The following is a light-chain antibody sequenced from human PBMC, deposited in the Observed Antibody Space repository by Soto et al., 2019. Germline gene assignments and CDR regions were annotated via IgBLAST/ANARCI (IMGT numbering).Light chain of an antibody. J-gene: IGLJ1*01. CDR2: EVS. V-gene: IGLV2-14*01. CDR3: SSYRSTSTRV. Sequence: QSVLTQPASVSGSPGQSITISCTGTSSDIGGYNFVSWYQQHPGKAPKLIIFEVSNRPSGVSHRFSGSKSDITASLTISGLQAGDEADYYCSSYRSTSTRVFGTGTKATVL. CDR1: SSDIGGYNF.